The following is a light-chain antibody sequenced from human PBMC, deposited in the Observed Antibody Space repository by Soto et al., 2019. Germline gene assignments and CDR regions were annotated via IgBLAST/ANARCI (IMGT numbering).Light chain of an antibody. V-gene: IGKV1-5*01. CDR2: DAY. J-gene: IGKJ1*01. CDR3: QQYSSYWT. Sequence: DIQMTQSPSSLSASVGDRVTITCRASQTISSSLAWYQQKPGKAPKVLIYDAYILESGVPSRFSGSGSVTEFTLTISDLQPDDFATYYCQQYSSYWTFGQGTKVDIK. CDR1: QTISSS.